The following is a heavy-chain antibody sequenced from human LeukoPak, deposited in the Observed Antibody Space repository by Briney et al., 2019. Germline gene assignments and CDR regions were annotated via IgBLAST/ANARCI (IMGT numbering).Heavy chain of an antibody. V-gene: IGHV3-33*01. J-gene: IGHJ6*02. CDR1: GFTFSSYG. CDR3: ARANVVVPAQTKYGMDV. Sequence: GRSLRLSCAASGFTFSSYGMHLVRQAPGKGLEWVAVIWYDGSNKYYADSVKGRFTISRDNSKNTLYLQMNSLRAEDTAVYYCARANVVVPAQTKYGMDVWGQGTTVTVSS. CDR2: IWYDGSNK. D-gene: IGHD2-2*01.